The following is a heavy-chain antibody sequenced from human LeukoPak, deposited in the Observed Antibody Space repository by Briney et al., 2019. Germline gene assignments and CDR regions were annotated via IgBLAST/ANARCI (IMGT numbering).Heavy chain of an antibody. CDR3: AREEVITLYYFDY. CDR1: GFTFSSYG. D-gene: IGHD3-22*01. V-gene: IGHV3-33*01. Sequence: PGGSLRLSCAASGFTFSSYGVHWVRQAPGKGLEWVAVIWYDGSNKYYADSVKGRFTISRDNSKNTLYLQMNSLRAEDTAVYYCAREEVITLYYFDYWGQGTLVTVSS. J-gene: IGHJ4*02. CDR2: IWYDGSNK.